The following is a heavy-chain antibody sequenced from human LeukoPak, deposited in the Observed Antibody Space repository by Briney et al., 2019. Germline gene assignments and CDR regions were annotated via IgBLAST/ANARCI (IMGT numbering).Heavy chain of an antibody. CDR1: GGSISSSSYY. CDR3: ARGWVRYSSGWSNWFDP. D-gene: IGHD6-19*01. Sequence: PSETLSLTCTVSGGSISSSSYYWGWIRQPPGKGLEWIGSIYYSGSTYYNPSLKSRVTISVDTSKNQFSLKLSSVTAADTAVYYCARGWVRYSSGWSNWFDPWGQGTLVTVSS. CDR2: IYYSGST. V-gene: IGHV4-39*07. J-gene: IGHJ5*02.